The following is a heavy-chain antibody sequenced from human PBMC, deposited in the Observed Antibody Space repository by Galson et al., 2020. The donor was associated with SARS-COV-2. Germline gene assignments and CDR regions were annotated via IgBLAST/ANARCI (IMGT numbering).Heavy chain of an antibody. Sequence: GSLRLSCSASGFTFSSYAMHWARQAPGKGLEYVFAITSNGGSTYYAHSVKGRFTISRDNSKNTLYLQMSSLRAEDTAVYYCVKDWAYSSSVDWGQGTLVTVSS. D-gene: IGHD6-13*01. V-gene: IGHV3-64D*08. CDR2: ITSNGGST. CDR1: GFTFSSYA. J-gene: IGHJ4*02. CDR3: VKDWAYSSSVD.